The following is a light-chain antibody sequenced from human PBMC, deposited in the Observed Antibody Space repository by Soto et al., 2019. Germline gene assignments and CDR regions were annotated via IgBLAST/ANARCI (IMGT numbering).Light chain of an antibody. CDR3: SSYTCSSTWV. CDR1: SSDVGGYNY. V-gene: IGLV2-14*01. Sequence: QSVLTQPASVSGSPGQSITISCTGTSSDVGGYNYVSWYQQHPGKAPKLMIYEVSNRPSGVSNRFSGSKSGNTASLTISGLQAEDEADYYCSSYTCSSTWVFGGGTQL. J-gene: IGLJ3*02. CDR2: EVS.